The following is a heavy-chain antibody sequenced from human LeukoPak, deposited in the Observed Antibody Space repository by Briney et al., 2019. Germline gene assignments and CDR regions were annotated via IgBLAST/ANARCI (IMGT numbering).Heavy chain of an antibody. V-gene: IGHV4-4*02. J-gene: IGHJ6*02. D-gene: IGHD3-3*01. CDR1: GGSISSSNW. Sequence: SETLSLTCAVSGGSISSSNWWSWVRQPPGKGLEWIGEIYHSGSTNYNPSLKSRVTISVDTSKNQFSLKLSSVTAADTAVYYCARGLRYFGVVIMHGMDVWGQGTTVTVSS. CDR2: IYHSGST. CDR3: ARGLRYFGVVIMHGMDV.